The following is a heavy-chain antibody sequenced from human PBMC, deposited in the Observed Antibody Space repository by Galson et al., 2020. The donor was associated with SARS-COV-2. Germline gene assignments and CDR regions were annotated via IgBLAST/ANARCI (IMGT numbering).Heavy chain of an antibody. CDR3: ASSLRIAVAGPFDY. Sequence: SQTLSLTCAIPGDSVSSNSAAWNWIRQSPSRGLEWLGRTYYRSKWYNDYAVSVKSRITINPDTSKNQFSLQLNSVTPEDTAVYYGASSLRIAVAGPFDYWGQGTLVTVSS. D-gene: IGHD6-19*01. CDR1: GDSVSSNSAA. CDR2: TYYRSKWYN. J-gene: IGHJ4*02. V-gene: IGHV6-1*01.